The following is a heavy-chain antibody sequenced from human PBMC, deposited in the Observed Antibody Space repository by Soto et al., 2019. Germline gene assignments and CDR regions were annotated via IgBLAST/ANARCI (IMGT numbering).Heavy chain of an antibody. CDR3: TTNLDCSSTSCLDY. Sequence: GGSLILSCAASGLPFSNAGMSWVRQAPGKGLEWVGRIKSKTDGGTTDYAAPVKGRFTISRDDSKNTLYLQMNSLKTEDTAVYYCTTNLDCSSTSCLDYWGQGTLVTVSS. CDR2: IKSKTDGGTT. J-gene: IGHJ4*02. CDR1: GLPFSNAG. V-gene: IGHV3-15*01. D-gene: IGHD2-2*01.